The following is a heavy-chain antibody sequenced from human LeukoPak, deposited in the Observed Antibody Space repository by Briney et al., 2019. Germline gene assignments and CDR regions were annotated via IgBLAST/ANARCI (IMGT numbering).Heavy chain of an antibody. CDR3: ARTPGRWLHNWFDP. Sequence: PSETLSLTCTVSGGSISSGDYYWSWIRQPPGKGLEWIGYIYYSGSTYYNPSLKSRVTISVDTSKNQFSLKLSSVTAADTAVYYCARTPGRWLHNWFDPWGQGTLVTVSS. CDR1: GGSISSGDYY. CDR2: IYYSGST. V-gene: IGHV4-30-4*01. J-gene: IGHJ5*02. D-gene: IGHD5-24*01.